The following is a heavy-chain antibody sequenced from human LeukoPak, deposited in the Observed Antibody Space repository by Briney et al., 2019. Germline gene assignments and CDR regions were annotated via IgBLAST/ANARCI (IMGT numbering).Heavy chain of an antibody. D-gene: IGHD6-13*01. CDR1: GYTFTGYY. V-gene: IGHV1-2*02. Sequence: ASMKVSCKASGYTFTGYYMHWVRQAPGQGLEWMGWINPNSGGTNYAQKFQGGVTMTRDTSISTAYMELSRLRSDDTAVYYCARASRGIAAAGMVYWGQGTLVTVSS. CDR2: INPNSGGT. CDR3: ARASRGIAAAGMVY. J-gene: IGHJ4*02.